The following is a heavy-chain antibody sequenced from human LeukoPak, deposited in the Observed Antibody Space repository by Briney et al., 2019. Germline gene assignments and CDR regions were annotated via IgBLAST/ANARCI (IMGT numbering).Heavy chain of an antibody. CDR2: ITSRSSHI. V-gene: IGHV3-21*01. CDR1: GFTFSSYE. D-gene: IGHD5-12*01. Sequence: GGSLRLSCAASGFTFSSYEMNWVRQAPGKGLEWVSSITSRSSHIYYADSVRGRFTISRDNAEKSLYLQMNSLRAEDTAVYYCARAGGIESAFDWGQGTLVTVSS. CDR3: ARAGGIESAFD. J-gene: IGHJ4*02.